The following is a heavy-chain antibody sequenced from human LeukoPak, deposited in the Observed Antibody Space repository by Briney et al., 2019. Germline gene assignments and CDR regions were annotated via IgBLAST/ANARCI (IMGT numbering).Heavy chain of an antibody. Sequence: GGSLRLSYAASGFTFSGFAMSWVRRTPGKGLEWDSGISGSGDNTLYADSVKGRFTISRDNAKNSLYLQMNSLRGEDTAVYYCARFEGATIDYWGQGTLVTVSS. V-gene: IGHV3-23*01. D-gene: IGHD1-26*01. CDR1: GFTFSGFA. CDR3: ARFEGATIDY. CDR2: ISGSGDNT. J-gene: IGHJ4*02.